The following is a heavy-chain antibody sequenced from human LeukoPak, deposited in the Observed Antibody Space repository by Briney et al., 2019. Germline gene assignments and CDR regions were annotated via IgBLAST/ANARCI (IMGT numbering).Heavy chain of an antibody. D-gene: IGHD6-19*01. CDR2: IENDGRSS. Sequence: GGSLRLSCAASGIPFSNFWMHWVRQAPGKGLEWVSRIENDGRSSTYAASVKGRFTISRDNAKNMLYLQMNDLRVEDTAFYYCAFRSVAGRGVDNWGQGTVVTVSS. CDR1: GIPFSNFW. J-gene: IGHJ4*02. CDR3: AFRSVAGRGVDN. V-gene: IGHV3-74*01.